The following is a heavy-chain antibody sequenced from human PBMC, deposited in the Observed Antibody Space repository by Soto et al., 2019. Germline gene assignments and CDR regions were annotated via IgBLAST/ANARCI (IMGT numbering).Heavy chain of an antibody. J-gene: IGHJ5*02. CDR1: GGSFSGYY. CDR3: ARKVTDEAAFQKWFDP. CDR2: INHSGST. V-gene: IGHV4-34*01. D-gene: IGHD6-13*01. Sequence: ETLSLTCAVYGGSFSGYYWSWIRQPPGKGLEWIGEINHSGSTNYNPSLKSRVTISVDTSKNQFSLKLSSVTAADTAVYYCARKVTDEAAFQKWFDPWGQGTLVTVSS.